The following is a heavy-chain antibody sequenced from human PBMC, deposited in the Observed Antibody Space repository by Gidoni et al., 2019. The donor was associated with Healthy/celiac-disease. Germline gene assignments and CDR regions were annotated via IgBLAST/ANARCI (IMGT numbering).Heavy chain of an antibody. CDR1: GFPFSSSG. V-gene: IGHV3-30*02. Sequence: QVQLVESGGGVVQPGRSLRLSCAASGFPFSSSGMHWVRQAPGKGLGWVAFIRNDGINKYYADSVKGRFTISRDNSKNTLYLQMNSRRAEDTAVYYGAKGGQSSSSAYYYYGMDVWGQGTTVTVSS. D-gene: IGHD6-6*01. CDR3: AKGGQSSSSAYYYYGMDV. J-gene: IGHJ6*02. CDR2: IRNDGINK.